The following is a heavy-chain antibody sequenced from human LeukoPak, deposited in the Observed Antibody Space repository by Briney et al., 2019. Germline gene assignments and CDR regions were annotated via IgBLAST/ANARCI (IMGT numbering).Heavy chain of an antibody. CDR1: GGSIISTSYY. V-gene: IGHV4-39*01. Sequence: SETLSLTCTVSGGSIISTSYYWGWIRQPPGERPEWIGNIYYSGTSYYNPSLKSRGTIPVDSSKNQVSLKLTSVTAADTAVYYCARILILSTGWTPFDYWGQGAVVTVSS. CDR3: ARILILSTGWTPFDY. D-gene: IGHD3/OR15-3a*01. J-gene: IGHJ4*02. CDR2: IYYSGTS.